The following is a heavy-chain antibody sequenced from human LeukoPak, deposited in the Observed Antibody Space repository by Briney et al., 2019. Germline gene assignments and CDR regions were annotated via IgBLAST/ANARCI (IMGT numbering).Heavy chain of an antibody. J-gene: IGHJ4*02. CDR3: ARGNYDFWSGEPPLDY. CDR1: GGSISSHY. D-gene: IGHD3-3*01. CDR2: IYYSGST. V-gene: IGHV4-59*11. Sequence: SETLSLTYTVSGGSISSHYWSWIRQPPGKGLEWIGYIYYSGSTNYNPSLKSRVTISVDTSKNQFSLKLSSVTAADTAVYYCARGNYDFWSGEPPLDYWGQGTLVTVSS.